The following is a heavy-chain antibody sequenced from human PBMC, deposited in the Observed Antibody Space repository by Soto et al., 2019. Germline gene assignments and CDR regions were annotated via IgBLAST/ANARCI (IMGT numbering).Heavy chain of an antibody. Sequence: PGGSLRLSCAASGFTFSSYAMHWVRQAPGKGLEWVAVISYDGSNKYYADSVKGRFTISRDNSKNTLYLQMNSLRAEDTAVYYCAKDHSSSSWYSWLDPWGQGTLVTVSS. CDR1: GFTFSSYA. D-gene: IGHD6-13*01. CDR2: ISYDGSNK. CDR3: AKDHSSSSWYSWLDP. V-gene: IGHV3-30-3*01. J-gene: IGHJ5*02.